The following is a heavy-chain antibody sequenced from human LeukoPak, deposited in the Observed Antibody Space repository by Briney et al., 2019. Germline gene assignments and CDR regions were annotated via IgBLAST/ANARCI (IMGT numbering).Heavy chain of an antibody. J-gene: IGHJ4*02. Sequence: GGSLRLSCAASGFTFSNSAMTWVRQAPGKGLEWVSSISGSGDYTYYADSVEGRFTISRDNPKNTLYLQMNSLRAEDTAVHYCAKVTVGSSGWYLGYWGQGTLVTVSS. CDR1: GFTFSNSA. D-gene: IGHD6-19*01. CDR2: ISGSGDYT. V-gene: IGHV3-23*01. CDR3: AKVTVGSSGWYLGY.